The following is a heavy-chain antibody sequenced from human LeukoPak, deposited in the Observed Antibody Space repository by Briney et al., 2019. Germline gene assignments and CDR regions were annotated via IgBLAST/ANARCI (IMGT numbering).Heavy chain of an antibody. CDR1: GGTFSSYA. Sequence: GASVKVSCKASGGTFSSYAISWVRQAPGQGLEWMGGIIPIFGTANYAQKFQGRVTITADKSTSTAYMELSSLRSEDTAVYYCARAKSSSWYKYYHYYYMDVWGKGTTVTVSS. D-gene: IGHD6-13*01. CDR3: ARAKSSSWYKYYHYYYMDV. V-gene: IGHV1-69*06. CDR2: IIPIFGTA. J-gene: IGHJ6*03.